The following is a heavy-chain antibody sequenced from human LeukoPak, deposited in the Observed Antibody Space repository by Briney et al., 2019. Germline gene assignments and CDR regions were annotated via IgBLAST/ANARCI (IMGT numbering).Heavy chain of an antibody. CDR3: ARAFIAPAGRNYYGLDV. D-gene: IGHD6-13*01. CDR1: GYTFTSYD. V-gene: IGHV1-18*04. Sequence: EASVKVSCKASGYTFTSYDISWVRQPPGQGLEWMGWISAYNGNTNYAQKLQGRVTMTTDTSTSTADVELSGLRSDDTAVYYCARAFIAPAGRNYYGLDVWGQGTTVTVSS. J-gene: IGHJ6*02. CDR2: ISAYNGNT.